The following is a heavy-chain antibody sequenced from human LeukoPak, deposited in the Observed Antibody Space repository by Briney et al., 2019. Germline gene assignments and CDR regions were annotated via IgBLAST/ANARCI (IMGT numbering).Heavy chain of an antibody. D-gene: IGHD2-15*01. Sequence: ASVKVSCKASGYTFTGYYMHWVRQAPGQGLEWMGWINPNSGGTNYAQKFQGRVTMTRDTSISTAYMELSSLRSEDTAVYYCARGDCSGGSCPTSWAACFDYWGQGTLVTVSS. J-gene: IGHJ4*02. CDR1: GYTFTGYY. V-gene: IGHV1-2*02. CDR2: INPNSGGT. CDR3: ARGDCSGGSCPTSWAACFDY.